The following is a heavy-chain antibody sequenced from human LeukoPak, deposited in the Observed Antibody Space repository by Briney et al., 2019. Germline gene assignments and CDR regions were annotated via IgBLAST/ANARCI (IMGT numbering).Heavy chain of an antibody. J-gene: IGHJ4*02. V-gene: IGHV4-34*01. CDR1: GGSFSGYY. CDR3: ARRQQNYYYDSSGYFDY. D-gene: IGHD3-22*01. CDR2: INHSGST. Sequence: SETLSLTCAVYGGSFSGYYRSWIRQPPGKGLEWIGEINHSGSTNYNPSLKSRVTISVDTSKNQFSLKLSSVTAADTAVYYCARRQQNYYYDSSGYFDYWGQGTLVTVSS.